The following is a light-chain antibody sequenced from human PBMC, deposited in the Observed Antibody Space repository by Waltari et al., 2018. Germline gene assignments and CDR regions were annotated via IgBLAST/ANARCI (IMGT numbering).Light chain of an antibody. CDR1: PSLNTN. CDR3: QQYNNWTPYT. Sequence: EIVMTQSPAPLSVSPGARATLSCRAIPSLNTNFAWYQQKPGPAPRLLIYGASTRATGIPARFSGHGSATDFTLTISSLQSEDFALYYCQQYNNWTPYTFAQGTKLEIK. J-gene: IGKJ2*01. V-gene: IGKV3-15*01. CDR2: GAS.